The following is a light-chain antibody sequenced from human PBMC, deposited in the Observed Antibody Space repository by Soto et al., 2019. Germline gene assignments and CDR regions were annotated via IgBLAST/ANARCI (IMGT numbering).Light chain of an antibody. CDR1: QSISSW. CDR3: QQFYNYPRT. J-gene: IGKJ1*01. CDR2: AAS. Sequence: DIQMTQSPSTLSASVGDTVTVTCRASQSISSWLAWYQQKPGKAPKLLIYAASSLQSGVPSRFSGSGSGTDFTLTISYLQSEDFGTYYCQQFYNYPRTFGQGTKVDIK. V-gene: IGKV1-5*01.